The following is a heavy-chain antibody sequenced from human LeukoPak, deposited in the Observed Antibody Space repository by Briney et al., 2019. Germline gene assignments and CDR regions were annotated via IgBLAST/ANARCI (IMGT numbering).Heavy chain of an antibody. CDR1: GGSFSGYY. J-gene: IGHJ4*02. Sequence: PSETLSLTCAVYGGSFSGYYWSWLRQPPGKGLEWIGEINHSGSTNYNPSLKGRVTISVDTSKNQFSLKLSSVTAADTAVYYCARGASGYCSSTSCYYFDYWGQGTLVTVSS. CDR2: INHSGST. D-gene: IGHD2-2*01. CDR3: ARGASGYCSSTSCYYFDY. V-gene: IGHV4-34*01.